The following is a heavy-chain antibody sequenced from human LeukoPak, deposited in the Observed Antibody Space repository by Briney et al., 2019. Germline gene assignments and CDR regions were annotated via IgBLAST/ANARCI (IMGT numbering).Heavy chain of an antibody. CDR2: IIPIFGTA. D-gene: IGHD5-12*01. CDR1: GGTFSSYA. CDR3: ASHSGYDLGGGFDP. Sequence: GSSVKVSCKASGGTFSSYAISWVRQAPGQGLEWMGGIIPIFGTANYAQKFQGRVTITADESTSTAYMELSSLRSEETAVYYCASHSGYDLGGGFDPWGQGTLVTVSS. J-gene: IGHJ5*02. V-gene: IGHV1-69*01.